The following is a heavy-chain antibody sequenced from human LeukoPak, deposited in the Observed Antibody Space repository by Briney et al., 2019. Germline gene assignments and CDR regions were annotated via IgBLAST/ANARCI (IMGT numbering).Heavy chain of an antibody. D-gene: IGHD6-19*01. Sequence: ASVKVSRKVSGYTLTELSMHWVRQAPGKGLEWMGGFDLEDGETIYTQKFQGRVTMTEDTSTDTAYMELSSLRSEDTAVYYCATVAVAGTLNWFDPWGQGTLVTVSS. CDR3: ATVAVAGTLNWFDP. J-gene: IGHJ5*02. CDR1: GYTLTELS. V-gene: IGHV1-24*01. CDR2: FDLEDGET.